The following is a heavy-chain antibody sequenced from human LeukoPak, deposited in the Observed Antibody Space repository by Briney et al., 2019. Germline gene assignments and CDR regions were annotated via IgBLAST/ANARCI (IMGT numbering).Heavy chain of an antibody. V-gene: IGHV1-2*02. CDR3: ARESVAGRIDAFDI. D-gene: IGHD6-19*01. CDR1: GYTFTGYY. J-gene: IGHJ3*02. CDR2: INPNSGGT. Sequence: GASVKVSCKASGYTFTGYYMHWVRQAPGQGLEWMGWINPNSGGTNYAQKFQGRVTMTRDTSISTAYMELSRLRSDDTAVYYCARESVAGRIDAFDIWGQGTMVTVSS.